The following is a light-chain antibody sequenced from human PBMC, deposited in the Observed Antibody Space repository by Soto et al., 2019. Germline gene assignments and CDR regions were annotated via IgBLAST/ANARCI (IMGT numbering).Light chain of an antibody. CDR2: KAS. CDR3: QHYNSYSEA. V-gene: IGKV1-5*03. Sequence: DIQMTQSPSSVSASVGDRVTITCRASQTISSWLAWYQQKPGKAPKLLIYKASTLKSGVPSRFSGSGSGTEFTLTISSLQPDDFATYYCQHYNSYSEAFGQGTKWIS. CDR1: QTISSW. J-gene: IGKJ1*01.